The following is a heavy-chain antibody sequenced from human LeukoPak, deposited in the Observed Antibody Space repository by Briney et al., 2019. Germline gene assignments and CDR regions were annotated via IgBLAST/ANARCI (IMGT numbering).Heavy chain of an antibody. CDR3: ARDRDYYDSSGFDY. Sequence: GASVKVSCKASGYTFTGYYMHWVRQAPGQGLEWMGRINPNSGGTNYAQKFQGRVTITADESTSTAYMELSSLRSEDTAVYYCARDRDYYDSSGFDYWGQGTLVTVSS. J-gene: IGHJ4*02. D-gene: IGHD3-22*01. V-gene: IGHV1-2*06. CDR2: INPNSGGT. CDR1: GYTFTGYY.